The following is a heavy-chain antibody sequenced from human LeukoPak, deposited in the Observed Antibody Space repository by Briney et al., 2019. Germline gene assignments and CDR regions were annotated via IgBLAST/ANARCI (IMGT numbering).Heavy chain of an antibody. J-gene: IGHJ5*02. Sequence: ASVKVSCKASGYTFTGYYMHWVRQAPGQGLEWMGWINPNSGGTNYAETFQGRVTMARDPSISTAYMDRSRLRSDDTAVYYCARDYGARVVTAGRSWFDPWGQGTLVTVSS. V-gene: IGHV1-2*02. CDR3: ARDYGARVVTAGRSWFDP. CDR2: INPNSGGT. D-gene: IGHD2-21*02. CDR1: GYTFTGYY.